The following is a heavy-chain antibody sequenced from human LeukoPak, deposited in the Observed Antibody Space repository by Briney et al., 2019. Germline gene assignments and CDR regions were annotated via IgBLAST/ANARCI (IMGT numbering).Heavy chain of an antibody. D-gene: IGHD5-18*01. Sequence: ASVKVSCKASGYTFTGYYMRWVRQAPGQGLEWMGWINPNSGGTNYAQKFQGRVTMTRDTSISTAYMELSRLRSDDTAVYYCARDLPSGYSYGDYYMDVWGKGTTVTVSS. V-gene: IGHV1-2*02. CDR2: INPNSGGT. CDR3: ARDLPSGYSYGDYYMDV. J-gene: IGHJ6*03. CDR1: GYTFTGYY.